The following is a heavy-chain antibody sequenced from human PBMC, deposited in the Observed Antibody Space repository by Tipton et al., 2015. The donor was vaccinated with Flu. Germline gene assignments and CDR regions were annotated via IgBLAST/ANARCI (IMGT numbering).Heavy chain of an antibody. V-gene: IGHV4-38-2*01. CDR1: GDSIASDYY. Sequence: LRLSCSVYGDSIASDYYWGWIRQPPGKGLEWIGNIHHTGTTYYNPSLRSRVSIIRDKSKNRFSLKLSFVAAADTAVYYCARRDYSNYVSVPKNWFDSWGQGILVTVSS. J-gene: IGHJ5*01. CDR3: ARRDYSNYVSVPKNWFDS. D-gene: IGHD4-11*01. CDR2: IHHTGTT.